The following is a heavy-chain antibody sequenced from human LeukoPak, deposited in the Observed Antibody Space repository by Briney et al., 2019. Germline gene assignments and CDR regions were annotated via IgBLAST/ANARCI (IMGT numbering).Heavy chain of an antibody. V-gene: IGHV4-4*02. CDR2: IYHNGST. CDR1: GDSISSSNW. CDR3: AREVQSSSSSDY. D-gene: IGHD6-6*01. Sequence: SGTPSLTCAVTGDSISSSNWWSWVRQPPGKGLEWIGEIYHNGSTNYNPSLKSRVTISVDRSKNQFSLKLSSVTAADTAVYYCAREVQSSSSSDYWGQGTLVTVSS. J-gene: IGHJ4*02.